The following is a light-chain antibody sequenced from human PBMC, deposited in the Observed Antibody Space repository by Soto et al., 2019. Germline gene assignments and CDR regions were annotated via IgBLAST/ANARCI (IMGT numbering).Light chain of an antibody. Sequence: DIQMTQSPSTLSASVGDRVTITCRASQSISSWLAWYQQKPGKAPKLLINKASSLESGVPSRFSGSGSGTEFTLSMSSLQPDDFATYYCQHFNSYPWTFGQGTKVDIK. CDR3: QHFNSYPWT. J-gene: IGKJ1*01. CDR1: QSISSW. CDR2: KAS. V-gene: IGKV1-5*03.